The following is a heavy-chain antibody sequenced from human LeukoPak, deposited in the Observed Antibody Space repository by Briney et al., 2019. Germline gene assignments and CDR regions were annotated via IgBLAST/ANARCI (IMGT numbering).Heavy chain of an antibody. Sequence: GRSLRLSCAASGFTFSSYGMHWVRQAPGKGLEWVAVIWYDGNNKYYTDSVKALFTISRDNSKNTLYLQMNSLRAEDTAVYYCSGSGSYMWENWFDPWGQGTLVTVSS. CDR1: GFTFSSYG. J-gene: IGHJ5*02. D-gene: IGHD3-10*01. CDR2: IWYDGNNK. V-gene: IGHV3-33*01. CDR3: SGSGSYMWENWFDP.